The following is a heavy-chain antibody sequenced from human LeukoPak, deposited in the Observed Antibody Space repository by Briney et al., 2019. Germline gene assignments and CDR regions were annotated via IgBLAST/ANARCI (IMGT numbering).Heavy chain of an antibody. CDR2: INPNSGGT. D-gene: IGHD3-3*01. V-gene: IGHV1-2*02. J-gene: IGHJ6*02. Sequence: ASVKVSCKASGYTFTGYYMHWVRQAPGQGLEWMGWINPNSGGTNYAQKLQGRVTMTTDTSTSTAYMELRSLRSDDTAVYYCARDLRSDFWSGPYYYYGMDVWGQGTTVTVSS. CDR1: GYTFTGYY. CDR3: ARDLRSDFWSGPYYYYGMDV.